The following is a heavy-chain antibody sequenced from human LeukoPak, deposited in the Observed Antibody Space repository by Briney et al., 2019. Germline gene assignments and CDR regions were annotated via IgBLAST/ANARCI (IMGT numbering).Heavy chain of an antibody. CDR3: ARAIELPPFPYY. D-gene: IGHD1-7*01. CDR1: GGSISSYY. J-gene: IGHJ4*02. V-gene: IGHV4-59*01. CDR2: IYYSGST. Sequence: SETLSLTCTVSGGSISSYYWSWIRQPPGKGLEWIGYIYYSGSTNYNPSLKSRVTISVDTSKNQFSLKLSSVTAADTAVYYCARAIELPPFPYYWGQGTLVTVSS.